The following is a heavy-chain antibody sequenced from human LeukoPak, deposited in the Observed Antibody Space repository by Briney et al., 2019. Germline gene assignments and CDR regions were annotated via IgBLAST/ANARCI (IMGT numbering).Heavy chain of an antibody. CDR3: ARHAPNSRVAFDI. J-gene: IGHJ3*02. CDR2: FNPGDSDI. Sequence: GEPLEISCKGSGYSFTSYWVGWVRQMPGKGLEWMGTFNPGDSDIRYSPSLQGQVTISVDKSISTAYLQLSSLKASDTAMYYCARHAPNSRVAFDIWGQGTMISVSS. D-gene: IGHD4/OR15-4a*01. CDR1: GYSFTSYW. V-gene: IGHV5-51*01.